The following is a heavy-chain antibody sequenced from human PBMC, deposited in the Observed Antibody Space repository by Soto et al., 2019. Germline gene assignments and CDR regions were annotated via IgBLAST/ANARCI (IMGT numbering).Heavy chain of an antibody. CDR1: GDSLTSGGYY. D-gene: IGHD2-15*01. CDR2: IYYSGSA. Sequence: QVQLQESGPGLVKPSQTLSLTCIVSGDSLTSGGYYWTWIRHHPGKRLEWIGFIYYSGSAHYNPPVKSHHIRSVDASKDHFALDLSSVGAADRAVYYWARAPAATAPPSNVNAFDIWGQGTMVTVSS. J-gene: IGHJ3*02. CDR3: ARAPAATAPPSNVNAFDI. V-gene: IGHV4-31*01.